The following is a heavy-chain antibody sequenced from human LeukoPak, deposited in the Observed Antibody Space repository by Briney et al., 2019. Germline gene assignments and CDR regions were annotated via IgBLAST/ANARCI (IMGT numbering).Heavy chain of an antibody. CDR2: IIPIFGTA. D-gene: IGHD6-6*01. CDR3: ARWSIAARFDYYYGMDV. V-gene: IGHV1-69*01. Sequence: GASVKVSCKASGGTFSSYAISWVRQAPGQGLEWMGGIIPIFGTANYAQKFQGRVTITADESTSTAYMELSSLRPEDTAVYYCARWSIAARFDYYYGMDVWGQGTTVTVSS. CDR1: GGTFSSYA. J-gene: IGHJ6*02.